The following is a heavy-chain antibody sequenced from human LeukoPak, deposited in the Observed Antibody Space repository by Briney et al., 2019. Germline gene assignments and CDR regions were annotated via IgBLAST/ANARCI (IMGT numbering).Heavy chain of an antibody. Sequence: GGSRRLSCAASGFTFSSYEMNWVRQAPGKGLEWVSYISSSGSTIYYADSVKGRFTISRDNAKNSLYLQMNSLRAEDTAVYYCAYSGPYYYMDVWGKGTTVTISS. J-gene: IGHJ6*03. CDR3: AYSGPYYYMDV. V-gene: IGHV3-48*03. CDR1: GFTFSSYE. CDR2: ISSSGSTI. D-gene: IGHD1-26*01.